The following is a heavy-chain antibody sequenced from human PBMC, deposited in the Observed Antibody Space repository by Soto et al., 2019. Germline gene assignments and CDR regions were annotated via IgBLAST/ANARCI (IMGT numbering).Heavy chain of an antibody. D-gene: IGHD3-3*01. Sequence: EVQLVESGGGLVKPGGSLRLSCAASGFTFSSYAMSWVRQAPGKGLEWVSAISGSGGSTYYADSVKGRFTISRDNSKNTLYLQMNSLRAEDTAVYYCARGYDFWSGTPYGMDVWGQGTTVTVSS. V-gene: IGHV3-23*04. CDR2: ISGSGGST. CDR3: ARGYDFWSGTPYGMDV. CDR1: GFTFSSYA. J-gene: IGHJ6*02.